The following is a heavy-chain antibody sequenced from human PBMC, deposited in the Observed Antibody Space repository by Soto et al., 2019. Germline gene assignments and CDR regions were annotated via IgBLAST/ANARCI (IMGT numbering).Heavy chain of an antibody. D-gene: IGHD6-6*01. Sequence: SETLSLTCSVSGGSISSDEYFWSWIRQSPGKGLEWIGYIHYSGSTSYNPSLKSRLTISVDTSKNQFSLNLSSVTAADTAVYYCARAGSEDYYGMDVWGQGTTVTVSS. J-gene: IGHJ6*02. V-gene: IGHV4-30-4*01. CDR2: IHYSGST. CDR1: GGSISSDEYF. CDR3: ARAGSEDYYGMDV.